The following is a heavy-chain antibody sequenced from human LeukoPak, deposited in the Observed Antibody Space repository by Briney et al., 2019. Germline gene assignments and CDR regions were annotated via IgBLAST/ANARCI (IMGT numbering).Heavy chain of an antibody. D-gene: IGHD5-12*01. J-gene: IGHJ3*02. Sequence: PSETLSLTCTVSGGSISSYYWSWIRQPPGKGLEWIGYIYYSGSTNYNPSLKSRVTISVDTSKNQFSLKLSSVTAADTAVYYCARVPQLRPPFDAFDIWGQGTMVTVSS. V-gene: IGHV4-59*12. CDR1: GGSISSYY. CDR3: ARVPQLRPPFDAFDI. CDR2: IYYSGST.